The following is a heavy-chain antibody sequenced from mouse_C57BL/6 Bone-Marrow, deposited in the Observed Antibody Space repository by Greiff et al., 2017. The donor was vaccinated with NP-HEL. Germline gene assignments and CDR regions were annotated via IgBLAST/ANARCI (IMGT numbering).Heavy chain of an antibody. CDR1: GYSITSGYY. CDR2: ISYDGSN. D-gene: IGHD1-1*01. CDR3: ARGTTVPHFDY. V-gene: IGHV3-6*01. J-gene: IGHJ2*01. Sequence: ESGPGLVKPSQSLSLTCSVTGYSITSGYYWNWIRQFPGNKLEWMGYISYDGSNNYNPSFKNRISLTRDTSNNQFFLKLNSVSTEDTATYYCARGTTVPHFDYWGQGTTLTVSS.